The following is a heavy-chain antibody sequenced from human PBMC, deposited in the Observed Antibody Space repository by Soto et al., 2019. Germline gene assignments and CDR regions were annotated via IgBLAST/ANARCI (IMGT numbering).Heavy chain of an antibody. Sequence: QVQLVESGGGVVQPGRSLRLSCPASGFTFSSYAMHGVRQAPGKGLEWVAVISYDGSNKYYADSVKGRFTLSRDNSKNTLYLQMNSLRAEDTAVYYCARDDYGGNSFDYWGQGTLVTVSS. CDR3: ARDDYGGNSFDY. D-gene: IGHD4-17*01. CDR2: ISYDGSNK. CDR1: GFTFSSYA. J-gene: IGHJ4*02. V-gene: IGHV3-30-3*01.